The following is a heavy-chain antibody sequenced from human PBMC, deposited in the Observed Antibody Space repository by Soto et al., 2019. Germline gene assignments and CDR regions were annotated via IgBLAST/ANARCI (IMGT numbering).Heavy chain of an antibody. J-gene: IGHJ6*02. CDR3: ARDQGLLWFGEGLRGMDV. D-gene: IGHD3-10*01. V-gene: IGHV3-33*01. CDR1: GFTFSRYG. Sequence: QVQLVESGGGVVQPGRSLRLSCAASGFTFSRYGMHWVRQAPGKGLEWVAVIWFDGSNKYYADSVKGRFTISRDNSKNTLYLQMNSRRAEDTAVYYCARDQGLLWFGEGLRGMDVWGQGTTVTVSS. CDR2: IWFDGSNK.